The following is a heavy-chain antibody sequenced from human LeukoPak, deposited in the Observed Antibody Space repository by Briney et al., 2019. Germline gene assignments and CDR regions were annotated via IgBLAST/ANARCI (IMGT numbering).Heavy chain of an antibody. CDR2: IYYSGST. J-gene: IGHJ4*02. V-gene: IGHV4-39*01. Sequence: SETLSLTCTVSGDSISSSTYYWGWIRQPPGKGLEWIGSIYYSGSTYYNPSLTSRVTISVDTSKSQFSLRLSSVTAADTAVYYCARRTGYCSSTSCYRGFDYWGQGTLVTVSS. CDR1: GDSISSSTYY. D-gene: IGHD2-2*02. CDR3: ARRTGYCSSTSCYRGFDY.